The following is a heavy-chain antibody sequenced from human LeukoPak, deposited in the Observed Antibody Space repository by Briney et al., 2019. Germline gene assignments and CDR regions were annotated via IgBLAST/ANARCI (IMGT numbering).Heavy chain of an antibody. CDR1: GFTFSSYW. J-gene: IGHJ6*02. V-gene: IGHV3-74*01. CDR3: AREGSGWLYCYYGMDV. CDR2: INSDGSST. D-gene: IGHD6-19*01. Sequence: GGSLRLSCAASGFTFSSYWMHWVRQAPGKGLVWVSRINSDGSSTSYADSVKGRFTISRDNAKNTLYLQMNSLRAEDTAVYYCAREGSGWLYCYYGMDVWGQGTTVTVSS.